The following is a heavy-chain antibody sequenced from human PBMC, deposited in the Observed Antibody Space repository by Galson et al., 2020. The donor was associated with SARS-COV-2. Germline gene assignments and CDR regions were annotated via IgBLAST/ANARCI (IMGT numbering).Heavy chain of an antibody. CDR1: GFSFSSYW. CDR2: INDHGSNT. V-gene: IGHV3-74*01. D-gene: IGHD2-15*01. J-gene: IGHJ4*02. CDR3: GRDLGGAASD. Sequence: GGSLRLSCAASGFSFSSYWMHWVRHAPGQGLEWVSRINDHGSNTNYADSVQGRFTITRDNAKNTLYLQMNSLRAEDTAIYYCGRDLGGAASDWGQGTLVTVSS.